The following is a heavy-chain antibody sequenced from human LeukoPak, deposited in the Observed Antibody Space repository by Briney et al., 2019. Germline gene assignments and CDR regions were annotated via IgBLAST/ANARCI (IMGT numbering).Heavy chain of an antibody. CDR3: ASWGFSGSYYKNY. D-gene: IGHD1-26*01. CDR1: GYSISSGYY. J-gene: IGHJ4*02. V-gene: IGHV4-38-2*02. Sequence: SETLSLTCTVSGYSISSGYYWGWIRQPPGKGLEWIGSIYHSGSTYYNPSLKSRVTISVDTSKNQFSLKLSSVTAADTAVYYCASWGFSGSYYKNYWGQGTLVTVSS. CDR2: IYHSGST.